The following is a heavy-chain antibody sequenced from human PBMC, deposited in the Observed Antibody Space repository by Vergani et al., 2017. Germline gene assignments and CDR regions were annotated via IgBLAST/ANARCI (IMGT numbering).Heavy chain of an antibody. CDR2: IWYDGSNK. CDR3: ARGIAVAGTEGYYYMDV. V-gene: IGHV3-33*01. J-gene: IGHJ6*03. Sequence: VQLLESGGGLVQPGGSLRLSCAASGFTFSSYGMHWVRQAPGKGLEWVAVIWYDGSNKYYADSVKGRFTISRDNSKNTLYLQMNSLRAEDTAVYYCARGIAVAGTEGYYYMDVWGKGTTVTVSS. CDR1: GFTFSSYG. D-gene: IGHD6-19*01.